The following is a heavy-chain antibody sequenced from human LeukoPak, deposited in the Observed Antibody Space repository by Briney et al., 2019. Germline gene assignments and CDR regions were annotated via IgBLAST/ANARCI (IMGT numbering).Heavy chain of an antibody. Sequence: ASVKVSCKASGYTFTSYYMHWVRQAPGQGLEWMGWISAYNGNTNYAQKLQGRVTMTTDTSTSTAYMELRSLRSDDTAVYYCARDKAAVADFDYWGQGTLVTVSS. V-gene: IGHV1-18*04. CDR2: ISAYNGNT. D-gene: IGHD6-19*01. J-gene: IGHJ4*02. CDR3: ARDKAAVADFDY. CDR1: GYTFTSYY.